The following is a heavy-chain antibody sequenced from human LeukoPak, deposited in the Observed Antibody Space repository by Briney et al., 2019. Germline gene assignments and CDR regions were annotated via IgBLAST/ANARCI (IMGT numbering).Heavy chain of an antibody. CDR1: AFIFSGHW. J-gene: IGHJ4*02. CDR2: IKEDGSER. D-gene: IGHD2-15*01. Sequence: GGSLRLSCEGSAFIFSGHWMNWVRQTPGKGLEWVASIKEDGSERQYVDSVKGRFTISRDNSKRTLFLQTDSLRGEDTAVYYCANGGYYSLDSWGQGTLVTVSS. CDR3: ANGGYYSLDS. V-gene: IGHV3-7*01.